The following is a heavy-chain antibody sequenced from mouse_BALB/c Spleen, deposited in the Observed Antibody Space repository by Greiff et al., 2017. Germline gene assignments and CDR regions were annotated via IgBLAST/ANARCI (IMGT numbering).Heavy chain of an antibody. CDR3: ASSSYAMDY. J-gene: IGHJ4*01. CDR2: ISYSGST. Sequence: EVQGVESGPGLVKPSQSLSLTCTVTGYSITSDYAWNWIRQFPGNKLEWMGYISYSGSTSYNPSLKSRISITRDTSKNQFFLQLNSVTTEDTATYYCASSSYAMDYWGQGTSVTVSS. V-gene: IGHV3-2*02. D-gene: IGHD1-1*01. CDR1: GYSITSDYA.